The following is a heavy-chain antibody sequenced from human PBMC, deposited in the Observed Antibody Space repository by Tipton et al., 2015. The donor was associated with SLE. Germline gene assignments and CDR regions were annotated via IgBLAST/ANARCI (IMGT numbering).Heavy chain of an antibody. CDR1: GFTFSSYA. CDR2: ISSNGGST. Sequence: SLRLSCAASGFTFSSYAMHWVRQAPGKGLEYVSAISSNGGSTYYADSVKGRFTISRDNSKNTLYLQMSSLRSDDTAVYYCARADYGNTYWGQGTLVTVSS. CDR3: ARADYGNTY. J-gene: IGHJ4*02. V-gene: IGHV3-64D*06. D-gene: IGHD4/OR15-4a*01.